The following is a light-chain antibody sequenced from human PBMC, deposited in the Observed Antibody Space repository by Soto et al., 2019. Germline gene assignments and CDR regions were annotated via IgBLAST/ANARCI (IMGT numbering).Light chain of an antibody. V-gene: IGKV1-33*01. CDR3: QQANSFPPT. Sequence: DIQMTQSPSSLSASVGDTVTITCQASQDINKFLNWYQQKPGKAPKLLIYDVSNLETGVPSRFSGSGSETHFTLTINSLQPEDFATYYCQQANSFPPTFGQGTRLEIK. CDR1: QDINKF. CDR2: DVS. J-gene: IGKJ5*01.